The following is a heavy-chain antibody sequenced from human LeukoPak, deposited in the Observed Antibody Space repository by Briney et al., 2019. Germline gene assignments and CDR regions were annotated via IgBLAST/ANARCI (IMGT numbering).Heavy chain of an antibody. J-gene: IGHJ1*01. D-gene: IGHD3-22*01. CDR3: AKEEGYYYDSGGYYVEYFQH. CDR2: ISPSSHYI. Sequence: SGGSLRLSCAGSGFTFSNYSINWVRQAPGKGLEWVSSISPSSHYIYYADSVRGRFTISRDNSKNTLYLQMNSLRAEDTAVYYCAKEEGYYYDSGGYYVEYFQHWGQGTLVTVSS. V-gene: IGHV3-21*04. CDR1: GFTFSNYS.